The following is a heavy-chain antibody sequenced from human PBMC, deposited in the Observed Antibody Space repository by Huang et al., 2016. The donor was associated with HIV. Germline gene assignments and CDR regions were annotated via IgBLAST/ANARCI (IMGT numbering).Heavy chain of an antibody. Sequence: EVQLVQSGAEVKKPGESLKISCKGSGYSFRTDWIGWVRQMPGKGLAGMGLMFPGDSDTRHSPSFQGQVTISADKSISTAYLQWSSLKASDTAMYYCASTASYSGSYRGAFDIWGQGTMVTVSS. CDR2: MFPGDSDT. CDR1: GYSFRTDW. V-gene: IGHV5-51*03. J-gene: IGHJ3*02. CDR3: ASTASYSGSYRGAFDI. D-gene: IGHD1-26*01.